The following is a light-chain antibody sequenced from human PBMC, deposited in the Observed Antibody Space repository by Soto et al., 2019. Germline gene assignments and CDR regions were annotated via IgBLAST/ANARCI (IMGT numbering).Light chain of an antibody. CDR2: DVS. V-gene: IGLV2-11*01. Sequence: QSVLTHPLSVSWSPGQSVTISCTGTSSDVGGYNYVSWYQQHPGKAPKLMIYDVSKRPSGVPDRFSGSKSGNTASLTISGLQAEDDDDYYCCSYAGSYTIYVFGTGTKSPS. CDR1: SSDVGGYNY. CDR3: CSYAGSYTIYV. J-gene: IGLJ1*01.